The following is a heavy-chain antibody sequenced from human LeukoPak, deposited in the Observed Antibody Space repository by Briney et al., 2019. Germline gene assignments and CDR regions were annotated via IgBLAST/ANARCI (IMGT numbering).Heavy chain of an antibody. CDR2: ISSSSIYI. CDR3: AKDLAWAYCSGACGMDV. J-gene: IGHJ6*02. CDR1: GFTFSSYS. Sequence: GGSLRLSCAASGFTFSSYSMNWVRQAPGKGLEWVSSISSSSIYIYYADSVKGRFTISRDNAKNSLYLQMNSLRAEDTAVYYCAKDLAWAYCSGACGMDVWGQGTTVTVSS. V-gene: IGHV3-21*01. D-gene: IGHD2-15*01.